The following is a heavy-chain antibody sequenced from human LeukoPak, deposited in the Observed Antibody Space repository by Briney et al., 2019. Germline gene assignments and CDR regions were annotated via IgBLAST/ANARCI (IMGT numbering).Heavy chain of an antibody. V-gene: IGHV1-18*01. CDR3: ATVDTAMVTAFDY. J-gene: IGHJ4*02. CDR1: GYTFTSYG. CDR2: ISAYNGNT. Sequence: GASVKVSCKASGYTFTSYGISWVRQAPGQGLEWMGWISAYNGNTNYAQKFQGRVTMTRDTSISTAYMELSRLRSDDTAVYYCATVDTAMVTAFDYWGQGTLVTVSS. D-gene: IGHD5-18*01.